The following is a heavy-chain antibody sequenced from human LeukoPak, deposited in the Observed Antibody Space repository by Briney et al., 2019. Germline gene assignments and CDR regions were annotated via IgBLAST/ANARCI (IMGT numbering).Heavy chain of an antibody. J-gene: IGHJ4*02. V-gene: IGHV3-15*01. CDR2: IKSKTDGGTT. Sequence: KPGGSLRLSCAAPGFTFSNAWMSWVRQAPGKGLEWVGRIKSKTDGGTTDYAAPVKGRFTISRDDSKNTLYLQMNSLKTEDTAVYYCARGAYSSSGVMPHWGQGTLVTVSS. D-gene: IGHD6-13*01. CDR3: ARGAYSSSGVMPH. CDR1: GFTFSNAW.